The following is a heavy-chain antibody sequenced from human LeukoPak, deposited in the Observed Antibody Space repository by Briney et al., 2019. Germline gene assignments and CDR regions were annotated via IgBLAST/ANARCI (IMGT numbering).Heavy chain of an antibody. CDR1: GGSISSYY. Sequence: SETLSLTCTVSGGSISSYYWSWIRQPPGKGLEWIGYIYYSGSTNYNPSLKSRLTISVDTSKDQFSLKLSSVTAADTAVYYCAKTVAGYWYFDLWGRGTLVTVSS. V-gene: IGHV4-59*08. CDR3: AKTVAGYWYFDL. J-gene: IGHJ2*01. D-gene: IGHD6-19*01. CDR2: IYYSGST.